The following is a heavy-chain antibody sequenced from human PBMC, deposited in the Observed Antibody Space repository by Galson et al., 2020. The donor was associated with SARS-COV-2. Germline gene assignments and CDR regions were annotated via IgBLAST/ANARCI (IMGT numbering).Heavy chain of an antibody. CDR3: ARGTGDIDY. V-gene: IGHV3-20*04. J-gene: IGHJ4*02. Sequence: GGSLRLSCAASGFTFGDYGMSWVRQAPGKGLEWISSIYWNGGNTGYADSVKGRFIISRDNAKKFLYLQLNSLRAEDTAFYFSARGTGDIDYWGQGTLVTVSS. CDR1: GFTFGDYG. CDR2: IYWNGGNT. D-gene: IGHD7-27*01.